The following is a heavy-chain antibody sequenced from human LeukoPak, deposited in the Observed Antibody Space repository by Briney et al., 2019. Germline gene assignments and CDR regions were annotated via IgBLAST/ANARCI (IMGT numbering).Heavy chain of an antibody. V-gene: IGHV3-74*01. Sequence: GGSLRLSCAASGFTFSSYWMSWVRQAPGKGLVWVSRISSDGSNTNYADSVKGRFTISRDNSKNTLYLQMNSLRAEDTAVYYCARGLSILDCWGQGTLVTVSS. D-gene: IGHD3-16*01. CDR1: GFTFSSYW. J-gene: IGHJ4*02. CDR2: ISSDGSNT. CDR3: ARGLSILDC.